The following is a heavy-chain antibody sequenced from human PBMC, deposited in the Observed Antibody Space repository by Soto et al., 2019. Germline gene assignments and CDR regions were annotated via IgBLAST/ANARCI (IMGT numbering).Heavy chain of an antibody. CDR3: ARQVSSAWPPYYYDMDV. CDR1: GGSISSYF. D-gene: IGHD6-25*01. V-gene: IGHV4-59*08. J-gene: IGHJ6*02. CDR2: IHYSGST. Sequence: QVQLQESGPGLVKPSETLSLTCTVSGGSISSYFRSWILQPPGRGLEWIGHIHYSGSTNYNPSLKSRVTISVDTSKNQVSLKLSSVTAADTAMYFCARQVSSAWPPYYYDMDVWGHGTTVTVSS.